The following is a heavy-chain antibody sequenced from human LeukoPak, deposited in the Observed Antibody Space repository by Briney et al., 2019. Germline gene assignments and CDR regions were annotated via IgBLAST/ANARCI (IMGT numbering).Heavy chain of an antibody. J-gene: IGHJ6*02. Sequence: SETLSLTCAVYGGSFSGYYWSRIRQPPGKGLEWIGEINHSGSTNYNPSLKSRVTISVDTSKNQFSLKLSSVTAADTAVYYCAREKGVRWELPPYYYYGMDVWGQGTTVTVSS. CDR2: INHSGST. V-gene: IGHV4-34*01. CDR3: AREKGVRWELPPYYYYGMDV. CDR1: GGSFSGYY. D-gene: IGHD1-26*01.